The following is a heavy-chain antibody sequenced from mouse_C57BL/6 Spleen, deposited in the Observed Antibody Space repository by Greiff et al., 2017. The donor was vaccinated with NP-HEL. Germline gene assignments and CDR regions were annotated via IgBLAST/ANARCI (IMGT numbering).Heavy chain of an antibody. V-gene: IGHV1-55*01. D-gene: IGHD3-2*02. CDR2: IYPGSGST. J-gene: IGHJ3*01. CDR3: AIDSSGYVGFAY. Sequence: QVQLQQPGAELVKPGASVKMSCKASGYTFTSYWITWVKQRPGQGLEWIGDIYPGSGSTNYNEKFKSKATLTVDTSSSTAYMQLSSLTSEDSAVYYCAIDSSGYVGFAYWGQGTLVTVSA. CDR1: GYTFTSYW.